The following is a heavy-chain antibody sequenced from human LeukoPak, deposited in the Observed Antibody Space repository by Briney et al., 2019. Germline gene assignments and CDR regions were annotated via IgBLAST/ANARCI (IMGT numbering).Heavy chain of an antibody. D-gene: IGHD6-13*01. CDR1: GFTFSDYY. CDR2: ISNSGSIL. J-gene: IGHJ5*02. V-gene: IGHV3-11*04. CDR3: ATDGSRSWSLNTWFDP. Sequence: GGSLRLSCAASGFTFSDYYMTWIRQAPGKGLERVAYISNSGSILYYADSVKGRFTISRDNAKNSLPLQMNILRAEDTAVYYCATDGSRSWSLNTWFDPWGQGTQVTVSS.